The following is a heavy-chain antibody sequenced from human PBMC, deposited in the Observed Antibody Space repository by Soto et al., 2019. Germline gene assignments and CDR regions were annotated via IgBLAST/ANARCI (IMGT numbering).Heavy chain of an antibody. V-gene: IGHV1-3*04. D-gene: IGHD6-13*01. CDR2: INTDTGDT. CDR1: GYTFTSYA. J-gene: IGHJ4*02. Sequence: ASVKVSCKASGYTFTSYAIHWVRQAPGERLEWMGWINTDTGDTEYSQKFQGRVTITRDTSASTAYMDLSSLTSEDMAFYYCARGCSSSWYPLDYWGQGTLVTVSS. CDR3: ARGCSSSWYPLDY.